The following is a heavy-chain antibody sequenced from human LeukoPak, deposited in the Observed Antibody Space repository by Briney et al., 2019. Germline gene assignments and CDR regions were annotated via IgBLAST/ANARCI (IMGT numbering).Heavy chain of an antibody. J-gene: IGHJ4*02. CDR3: ARVESVDY. CDR2: ISSSSSTI. D-gene: IGHD5-24*01. V-gene: IGHV3-48*01. Sequence: GGSLRLSCAASGFTFSTYSMNWVRQAPGKGLEWVSYISSSSSTIYYADSVKGLFTISGDNAKNSLSLQMNSLRAEDTAVYYCARVESVDYWGQGTLVTVSS. CDR1: GFTFSTYS.